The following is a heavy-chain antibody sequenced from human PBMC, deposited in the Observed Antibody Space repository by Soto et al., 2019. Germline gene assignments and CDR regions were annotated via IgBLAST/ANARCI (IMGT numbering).Heavy chain of an antibody. CDR2: INSGGTQI. V-gene: IGHV3-21*04. Sequence: EVQLVESGGGLVKPGRSLRLTCEASGFTFSSYSMHWVRQAPGKSLEWVSSINSGGTQIYYAASVKGRFSISRDTGTRSLFLQMNSLRAEDTGVYFCARGSTTVTYLGFDYWGQGALLSVS. D-gene: IGHD4-17*01. CDR3: ARGSTTVTYLGFDY. J-gene: IGHJ4*02. CDR1: GFTFSSYS.